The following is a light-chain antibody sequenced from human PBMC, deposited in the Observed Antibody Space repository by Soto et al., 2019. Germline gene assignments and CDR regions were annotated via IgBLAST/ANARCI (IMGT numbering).Light chain of an antibody. Sequence: ALTQPASVSGSPGQSITISCTGTSSDVGGYKYVSWYQQHPGKAPKLMIYEVSNRPSGISNRFSGSKSGNTASLTISGLQAEDEADYYCHSYTSSSTYVFGTGTKVTVL. CDR2: EVS. V-gene: IGLV2-14*01. CDR3: HSYTSSSTYV. CDR1: SSDVGGYKY. J-gene: IGLJ1*01.